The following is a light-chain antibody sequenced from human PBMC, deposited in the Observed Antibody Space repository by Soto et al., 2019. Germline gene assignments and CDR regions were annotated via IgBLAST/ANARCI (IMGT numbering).Light chain of an antibody. J-gene: IGKJ5*01. CDR2: DAS. V-gene: IGKV3-20*01. CDR1: QSVRSER. Sequence: EIVLTQKPDTLSLSPGERATLSCRASQSVRSERLAWYQHKRGQAPRLVIFDASSRATGIPERFSGSGSGTDFTLTITRLEPEDFAVYFCQQYDVSPITFGLGTRPEI. CDR3: QQYDVSPIT.